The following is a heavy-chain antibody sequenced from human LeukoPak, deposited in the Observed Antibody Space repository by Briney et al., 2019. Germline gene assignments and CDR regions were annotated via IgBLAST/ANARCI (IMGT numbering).Heavy chain of an antibody. D-gene: IGHD3-22*01. J-gene: IGHJ3*02. CDR3: AKNAYYYDSSGYGDAFDI. CDR2: ISWNSGSI. CDR1: GFTFDDYA. Sequence: GGSLRLSCAASGFTFDDYAMHWVRQAPGKGLEWVSGISWNSGSIGYADSVKGRFTISRDNAKNSLYLQMNSLRAEDTDLYYCAKNAYYYDSSGYGDAFDIWGQGTMVTVSS. V-gene: IGHV3-9*01.